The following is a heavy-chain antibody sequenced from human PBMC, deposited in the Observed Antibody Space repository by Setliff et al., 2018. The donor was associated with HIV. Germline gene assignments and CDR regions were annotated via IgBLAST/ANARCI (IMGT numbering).Heavy chain of an antibody. Sequence: PSETLSLTCTVPGGSFSTYYWSWVRQPAGEGPEYIGRVHSTGTTIYNPSLKSRVTMSVDASKNQISLMLRSMTAADTAVYYCAKHDFGEGSCFDPWGQGSLVTVSS. D-gene: IGHD3-16*01. J-gene: IGHJ5*02. CDR2: VHSTGTT. CDR3: AKHDFGEGSCFDP. V-gene: IGHV4-4*07. CDR1: GGSFSTYY.